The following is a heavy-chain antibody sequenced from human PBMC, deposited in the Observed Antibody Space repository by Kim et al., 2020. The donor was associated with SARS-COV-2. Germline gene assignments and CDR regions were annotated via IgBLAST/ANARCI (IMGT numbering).Heavy chain of an antibody. CDR2: ISGSGGST. Sequence: GGSLRLSCAASGFTFSSYAMSWVRQAPGKGLEWVSAISGSGGSTYYADSVKGRFTISRDNSKNTLYLQMNSLRAEDTAVYYCAKDGAGSYYNAPDYWGQGTLVTVSS. V-gene: IGHV3-23*01. CDR3: AKDGAGSYYNAPDY. J-gene: IGHJ4*02. D-gene: IGHD3-10*01. CDR1: GFTFSSYA.